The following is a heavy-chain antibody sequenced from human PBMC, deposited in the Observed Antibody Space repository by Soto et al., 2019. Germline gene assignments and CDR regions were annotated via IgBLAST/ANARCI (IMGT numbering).Heavy chain of an antibody. D-gene: IGHD3-3*01. CDR3: ARGLDFWSGYYDQYYYGLDV. CDR1: GFSVSNNY. V-gene: IGHV3-53*01. Sequence: GGSLRLSCAASGFSVSNNYMNWVRQAPGKGLEWISLIYSGGTTHYADSVKGRFTISRDNSKNTLYFQMNSLRAEDTAVYYCARGLDFWSGYYDQYYYGLDVWGQGTTVTVSS. CDR2: IYSGGTT. J-gene: IGHJ6*02.